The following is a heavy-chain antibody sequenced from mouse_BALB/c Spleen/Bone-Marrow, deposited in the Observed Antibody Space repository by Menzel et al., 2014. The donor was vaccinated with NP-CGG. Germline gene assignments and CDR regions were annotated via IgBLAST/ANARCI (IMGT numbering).Heavy chain of an antibody. V-gene: IGHV1-7*01. J-gene: IGHJ1*01. CDR3: ARDWYFDV. CDR2: INPSTGYT. Sequence: VKLQESGAELAKPGASVKMSCKASGYTFTSYWMHWVKQRPGQGLEWIGYINPSTGYTEYNQKFKDKATLTADKSSGTAYMQLSSLTSEDSAVYYCARDWYFDVWGAGTTVTVSS. CDR1: GYTFTSYW.